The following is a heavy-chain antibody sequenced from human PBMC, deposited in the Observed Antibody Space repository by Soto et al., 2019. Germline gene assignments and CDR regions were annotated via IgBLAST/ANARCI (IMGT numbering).Heavy chain of an antibody. Sequence: EVQVLESGGGLVQPGGSLRLSCAASGFTFSSYAMNWVRQAPGKGLEWFSVISGSGGSTYYADAVKGRFTISRDNSKNTLYLQMNSLRAEDTAVYYCAKRTVGWYFDLWGRGTLVTVSS. J-gene: IGHJ2*01. CDR1: GFTFSSYA. CDR2: ISGSGGST. CDR3: AKRTVGWYFDL. D-gene: IGHD4-17*01. V-gene: IGHV3-23*01.